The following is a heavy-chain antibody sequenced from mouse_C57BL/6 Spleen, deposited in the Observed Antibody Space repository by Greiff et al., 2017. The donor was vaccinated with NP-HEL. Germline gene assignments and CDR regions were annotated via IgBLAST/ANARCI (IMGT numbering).Heavy chain of an antibody. V-gene: IGHV5-17*01. CDR1: GFTFSDYG. J-gene: IGHJ3*01. CDR3: AIGYRGFAY. D-gene: IGHD2-2*01. CDR2: ISSGSSTI. Sequence: EVKLMESGGGLVKPGGSLKLSCAASGFTFSDYGMHWVRQAPEKGLEWVAYISSGSSTIYYADTVKGRFTISRDNAKNTLFLQMTSLRSEDTAMYYCAIGYRGFAYWGQGTLVTVSA.